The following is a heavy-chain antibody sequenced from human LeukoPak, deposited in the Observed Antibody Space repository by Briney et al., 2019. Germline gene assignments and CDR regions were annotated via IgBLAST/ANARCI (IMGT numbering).Heavy chain of an antibody. J-gene: IGHJ4*02. D-gene: IGHD6-13*01. CDR2: IYPSGST. V-gene: IGHV4-61*02. CDR3: ARDVVAAPGTWDY. CDR1: GGSISSGSDY. Sequence: SQTLSLTCTVSGGSISSGSDYWSWIRQPAGKELEWIGRIYPSGSTNYNPSLKSRVTISVDTSKNQFSLKLTSVSAADAAVYYCARDVVAAPGTWDYWGQGTLVTVSS.